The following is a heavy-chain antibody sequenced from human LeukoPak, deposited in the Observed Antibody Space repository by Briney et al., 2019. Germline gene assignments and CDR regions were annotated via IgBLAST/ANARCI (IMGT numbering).Heavy chain of an antibody. CDR1: GGSFSGYY. D-gene: IGHD2-2*01. J-gene: IGHJ5*02. CDR3: AREHIVVVPAAISIWIDP. V-gene: IGHV4-34*01. CDR2: INHSGST. Sequence: SETLSLTCAVYGGSFSGYYWSWIRQPPGMGLVWIGAINHSGSTNYNPSLKSRVTISVDTSKNQFSLKLSSVTAADTAVYYCAREHIVVVPAAISIWIDPWGQGTLVTVSS.